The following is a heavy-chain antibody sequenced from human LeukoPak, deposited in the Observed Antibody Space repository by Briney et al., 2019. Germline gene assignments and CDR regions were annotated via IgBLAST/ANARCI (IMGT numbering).Heavy chain of an antibody. CDR1: GGSFSGYY. D-gene: IGHD1-1*01. CDR3: ARKQLERRGPFDY. V-gene: IGHV4-34*01. J-gene: IGHJ4*02. Sequence: SETLSLTCAVYGGSFSGYYWSWIRQPPGKGLEWIGEIKHSGSTNYNPSLKSRVTISVDTSKNQFSLKLSSVTAADTAVYYCARKQLERRGPFDYWGQGTLVTVSS. CDR2: IKHSGST.